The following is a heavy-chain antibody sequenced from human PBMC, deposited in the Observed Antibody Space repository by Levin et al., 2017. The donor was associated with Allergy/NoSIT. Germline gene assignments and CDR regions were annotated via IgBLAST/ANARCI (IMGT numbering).Heavy chain of an antibody. V-gene: IGHV5-51*01. CDR3: ARLAVAGPEYYYYGMDV. CDR1: GYSFTSYW. CDR2: IYPGDSDT. D-gene: IGHD6-19*01. Sequence: RGESLKISCKGSGYSFTSYWIGWVRQMPGKGLEWMGIIYPGDSDTRYSPSFQGQVTISADKSISTAYLQWSSLKASDTAMYYCARLAVAGPEYYYYGMDVWGQGTTVTVSS. J-gene: IGHJ6*02.